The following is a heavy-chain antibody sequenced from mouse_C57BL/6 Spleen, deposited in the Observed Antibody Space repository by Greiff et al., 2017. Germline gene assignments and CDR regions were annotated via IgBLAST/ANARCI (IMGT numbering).Heavy chain of an antibody. J-gene: IGHJ1*03. CDR3: PRGGRWYFEV. V-gene: IGHV1-82*01. CDR2: IYPGDGAT. Sequence: QVQLQQSGPELVKPGASVKISCKASGYAFSRSWMNWVKQRPGKGLEWIGRIYPGDGATNYNGKFKGKATLTADKSSSTAYIQHSSLESEASAVYFCPRGGRWYFEVWGTGTTVTVSS. CDR1: GYAFSRSW.